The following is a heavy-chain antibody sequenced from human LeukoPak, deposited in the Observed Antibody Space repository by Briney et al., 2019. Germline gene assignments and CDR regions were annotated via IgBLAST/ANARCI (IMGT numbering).Heavy chain of an antibody. V-gene: IGHV4-59*01. J-gene: IGHJ4*02. CDR2: IYYSGST. D-gene: IGHD3-22*01. CDR1: GGSISSYY. Sequence: PSETLSLTCTVSGGSISSYYWSWIRQPPGKGLEWIGYIYYSGSTNYNPSLKSRVTISVDTSKNQFSLKLSPVTAADTAVYYCARDHSSSGYYYWGQGTLVTVSS. CDR3: ARDHSSSGYYY.